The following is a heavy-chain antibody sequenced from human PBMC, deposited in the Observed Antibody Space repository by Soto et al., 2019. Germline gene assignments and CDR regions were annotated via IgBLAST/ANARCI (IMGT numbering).Heavy chain of an antibody. J-gene: IGHJ4*02. CDR1: GFSFSIYA. V-gene: IGHV3-23*01. CDR2: ISGSGENT. D-gene: IGHD3-3*01. CDR3: ADGGEWSFNFEY. Sequence: EVQLLESGGGLVQPGGSLRLSCAASGFSFSIYAMSWVRQAPGKGLEWVSGISGSGENTYYADSVKGRFTISRDNSKNTLYLQMNNLRVEDKAVYYCADGGEWSFNFEYLGQGTLVTVFS.